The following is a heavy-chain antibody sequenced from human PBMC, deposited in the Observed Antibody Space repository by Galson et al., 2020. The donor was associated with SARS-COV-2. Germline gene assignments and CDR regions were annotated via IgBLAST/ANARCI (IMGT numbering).Heavy chain of an antibody. V-gene: IGHV3-30*01. J-gene: IGHJ4*02. D-gene: IGHD6-13*01. CDR1: GFTYSGQA. Sequence: GGSLRLSCAASGFTYSGQAMHWVRQAPGKGLEWVGIISYDGTTRYNGDSVKGRFTISRDNSKNTLFLQMNNLRPKDTATYYCARETDDYSSSWYDYWGQGTRVTVSS. CDR2: ISYDGTTR. CDR3: ARETDDYSSSWYDY.